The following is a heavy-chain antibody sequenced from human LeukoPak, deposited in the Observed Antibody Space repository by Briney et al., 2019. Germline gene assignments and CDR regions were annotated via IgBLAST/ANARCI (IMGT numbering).Heavy chain of an antibody. V-gene: IGHV4-4*07. CDR3: ARGRDQLPKTADAFDI. Sequence: SETLSLTCTVSGGSISSYYWSWIRQPAGKGLEWIGRIYSSGSTNSNPSLKSRVTMSVDTSKNQFSLKLSSVTAEDTAVYYCARGRDQLPKTADAFDIWGQGTMVTVSS. CDR1: GGSISSYY. CDR2: IYSSGST. D-gene: IGHD2-2*01. J-gene: IGHJ3*02.